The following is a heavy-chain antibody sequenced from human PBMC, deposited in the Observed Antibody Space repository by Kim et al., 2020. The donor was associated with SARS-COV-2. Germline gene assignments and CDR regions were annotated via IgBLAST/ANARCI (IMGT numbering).Heavy chain of an antibody. CDR1: GFTFSSYW. D-gene: IGHD4-17*01. Sequence: GGSLRLSCAASGFTFSSYWMSWVRQAPGKGLEWVANIKQDGSEKYYVDSVKGRFTISRDNAKNSLYLQMNSLRAEDTAVYYCARDLAGDYGGVHDYWGQGTLVTVSS. CDR3: ARDLAGDYGGVHDY. J-gene: IGHJ4*02. CDR2: IKQDGSEK. V-gene: IGHV3-7*01.